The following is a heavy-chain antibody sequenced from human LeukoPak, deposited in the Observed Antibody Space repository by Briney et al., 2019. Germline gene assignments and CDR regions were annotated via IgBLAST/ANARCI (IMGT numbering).Heavy chain of an antibody. CDR3: AISARRDYFDY. Sequence: GASVKVSCKASGYTLTSYDINWVRQATGQGLEWMGWMNPNSGNTGYAQKFQGRVTMTRNTSISTAYMELSSLRSEDTAVYYCAISARRDYFDYWGQGNLVNVSS. CDR2: MNPNSGNT. D-gene: IGHD6-25*01. CDR1: GYTLTSYD. J-gene: IGHJ4*02. V-gene: IGHV1-8*01.